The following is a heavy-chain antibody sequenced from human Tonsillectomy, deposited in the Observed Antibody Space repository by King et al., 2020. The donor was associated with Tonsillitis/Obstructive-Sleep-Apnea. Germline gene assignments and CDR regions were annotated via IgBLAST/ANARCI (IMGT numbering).Heavy chain of an antibody. D-gene: IGHD2-15*01. Sequence: VPLQESGPGLVKPSETLSLTCTVSRGSISSYYWSWIRQPPGKGLEWIGSIHYSGRTNYNPSLKSRVTISVDTSKNQFSLKLSSVTAADTAVYYCARGVGVVVGYNWFDPWGQGTLVTVSS. V-gene: IGHV4-59*01. J-gene: IGHJ5*02. CDR3: ARGVGVVVGYNWFDP. CDR1: RGSISSYY. CDR2: IHYSGRT.